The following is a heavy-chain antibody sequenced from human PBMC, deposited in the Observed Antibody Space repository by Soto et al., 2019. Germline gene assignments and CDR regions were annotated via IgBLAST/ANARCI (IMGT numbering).Heavy chain of an antibody. CDR1: NDSISPYY. Sequence: QVQLQESGPGLVKPSETLSLTCTVSNDSISPYYWSWIRQPPGKGLEWIGFIYYSGSTTYNPSLKSRVTISVATSKNQFSLKLTSVTAADTAIYYCARQFPPPHSGSHLFYLWGQGTLVTVSS. J-gene: IGHJ5*02. V-gene: IGHV4-59*08. CDR2: IYYSGST. D-gene: IGHD3-10*01. CDR3: ARQFPPPHSGSHLFYL.